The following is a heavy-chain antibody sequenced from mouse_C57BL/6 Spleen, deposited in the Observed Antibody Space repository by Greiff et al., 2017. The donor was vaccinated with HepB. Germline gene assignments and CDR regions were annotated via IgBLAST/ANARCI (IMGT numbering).Heavy chain of an antibody. CDR2: INPNYGTT. J-gene: IGHJ3*01. CDR1: GYSFTDYN. D-gene: IGHD1-1*01. Sequence: VQLKESGPELVKPGASVKISCKASGYSFTDYNMNWVKQSNGKSLEWIGVINPNYGTTSYNQKFKGKATLTVDQSSSTAYMQLNSLTSEDSAVYYCARSITTVVDWFAYWGQGTLVTVSA. CDR3: ARSITTVVDWFAY. V-gene: IGHV1-39*01.